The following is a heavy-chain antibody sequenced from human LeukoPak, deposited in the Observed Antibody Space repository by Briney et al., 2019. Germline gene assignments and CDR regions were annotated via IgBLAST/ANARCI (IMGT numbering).Heavy chain of an antibody. J-gene: IGHJ6*02. CDR3: ARHLVVAANSYYYYYGMDV. CDR2: IYHNGST. CDR1: GGSISSGGYS. V-gene: IGHV4-30-2*01. D-gene: IGHD2-15*01. Sequence: PSETLSLTCAVSGGSISSGGYSWSWIRQPPGKGLEWIGYIYHNGSTYYNPSLKSRVTISVDRSKNQFPLKLSSVTAADTAVYYCARHLVVAANSYYYYYGMDVWGQGTTVTVSS.